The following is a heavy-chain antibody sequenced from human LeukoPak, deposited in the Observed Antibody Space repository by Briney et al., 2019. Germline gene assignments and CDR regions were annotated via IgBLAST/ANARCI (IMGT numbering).Heavy chain of an antibody. CDR1: GGSFSGYY. CDR2: MNHSGST. Sequence: SSETLSLTCAVYGGSFSGYYWSWIRQPPGKGLEWIGEMNHSGSTNYNPSLKSRVTISVDTSKNQFSLKLSSVTAADTAVYYCANTGYCSSTSCYAPLDYWGQGTLVTVSS. D-gene: IGHD2-2*01. J-gene: IGHJ4*02. CDR3: ANTGYCSSTSCYAPLDY. V-gene: IGHV4-34*01.